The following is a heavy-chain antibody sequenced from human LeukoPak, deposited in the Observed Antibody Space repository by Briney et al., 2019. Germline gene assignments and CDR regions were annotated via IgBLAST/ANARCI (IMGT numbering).Heavy chain of an antibody. CDR3: ARRVYNSGWYIDY. CDR2: IKQDGSEK. CDR1: GFTFSSYW. D-gene: IGHD6-19*01. V-gene: IGHV3-7*01. J-gene: IGHJ4*02. Sequence: GGSLRLSCAASGFTFSSYWMSWVRQAPGKGLEWVANIKQDGSEKYYVDSVKGRLTISRDNAKNSLYLQMNSLRAEDTAVYYCARRVYNSGWYIDYWGQGTLVTVSS.